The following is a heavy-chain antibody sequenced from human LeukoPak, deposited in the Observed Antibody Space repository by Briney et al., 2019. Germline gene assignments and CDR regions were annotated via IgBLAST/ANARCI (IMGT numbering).Heavy chain of an antibody. CDR1: GFTFSSYG. CDR3: ARGDFNDLRYGC. Sequence: PGGSLRLSCAASGFTFSSYGMHWVRQAPGKGLEWVANIKEDGSVKFYVDSVRGRFTISRDNTKNSLYLQMNGLRAEDTAMYYCARGDFNDLRYGCWGQGSLVTVSS. D-gene: IGHD2-21*02. CDR2: IKEDGSVK. V-gene: IGHV3-7*03. J-gene: IGHJ4*02.